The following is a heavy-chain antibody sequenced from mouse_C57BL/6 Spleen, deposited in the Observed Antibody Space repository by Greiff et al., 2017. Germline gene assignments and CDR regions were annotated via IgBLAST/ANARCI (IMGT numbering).Heavy chain of an antibody. J-gene: IGHJ4*01. D-gene: IGHD1-1*01. Sequence: QVQLQQSGPELVKPGASVKISCKASGYAFSSSWMNWVKQRPGKGLEWIGRIYPGDGDTNYNGKFKGKATLTADKSSSTAYMQRSSLTSEDSAVYFCARGTYYYGSSYDYYAMDDWGQGTSVTVSS. CDR2: IYPGDGDT. CDR3: ARGTYYYGSSYDYYAMDD. CDR1: GYAFSSSW. V-gene: IGHV1-82*01.